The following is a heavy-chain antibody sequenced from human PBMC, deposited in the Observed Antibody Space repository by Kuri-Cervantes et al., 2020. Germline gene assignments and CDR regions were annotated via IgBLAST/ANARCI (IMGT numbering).Heavy chain of an antibody. D-gene: IGHD3-10*02. CDR3: ARDLKAFPYVY. CDR1: GYTFTSYG. V-gene: IGHV1-18*01. CDR2: ISAYNGGT. Sequence: ASVKVSCKASGYTFTSYGISWVRQAPGQGLEWMGWISAYNGGTNYAQNLQGRVTMTTDTSTSTAYMELRSLRSDDTAVYYCARDLKAFPYVYWGQGTLVTVSS. J-gene: IGHJ4*02.